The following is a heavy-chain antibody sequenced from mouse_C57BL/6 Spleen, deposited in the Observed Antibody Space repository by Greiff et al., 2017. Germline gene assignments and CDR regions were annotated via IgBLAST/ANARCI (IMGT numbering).Heavy chain of an antibody. Sequence: QVQLQQSGPELVKPGASVKISCKASGYAFSSSWMNWVKQRPGKGLEWIGRIYPGDGDTNYNGKFKGKATLTADKSSSTAYMQLSSLTSEDSAVSFCARPNYDGYFDVWGTGTTVTVSS. J-gene: IGHJ1*03. CDR1: GYAFSSSW. V-gene: IGHV1-82*01. D-gene: IGHD2-4*01. CDR3: ARPNYDGYFDV. CDR2: IYPGDGDT.